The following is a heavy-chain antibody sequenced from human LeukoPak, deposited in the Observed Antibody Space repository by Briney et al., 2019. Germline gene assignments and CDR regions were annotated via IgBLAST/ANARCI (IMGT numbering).Heavy chain of an antibody. CDR1: GGSFSGYC. CDR3: ARTPMAPKRVFDY. V-gene: IGHV4-34*01. J-gene: IGHJ4*02. D-gene: IGHD5-24*01. Sequence: PSETLSLTCAVYGGSFSGYCWSWIRQPPGKGLEWIGEINHSGSTNYNPSLKSRVTISVDTSKNQFSLKLSSVTAADTAVYYCARTPMAPKRVFDYWGQGTLVTVSS. CDR2: INHSGST.